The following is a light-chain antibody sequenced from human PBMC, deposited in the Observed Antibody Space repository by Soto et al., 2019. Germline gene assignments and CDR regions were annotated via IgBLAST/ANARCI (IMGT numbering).Light chain of an antibody. J-gene: IGLJ2*01. CDR2: QDS. CDR1: KLGDKY. CDR3: QAWDSSTKV. Sequence: SYELTQPPSVSVSPGQTASITCSGDKLGDKYACWYQQKPGQSPVLVIYQDSKRPSGIPERFSGSNSGNTATLTISGTQAMDEADYYCQAWDSSTKVFGGGTKFTVL. V-gene: IGLV3-1*01.